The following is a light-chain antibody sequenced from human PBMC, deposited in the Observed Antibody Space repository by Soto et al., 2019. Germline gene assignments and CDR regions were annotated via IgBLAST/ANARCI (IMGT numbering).Light chain of an antibody. CDR3: QQYGSSPWT. CDR1: ERVSSNY. V-gene: IGKV3D-20*01. CDR2: DAS. J-gene: IGKJ1*01. Sequence: EIVLTQSAATLSFSPGERAALSCGSSERVSSNYLAWYQQKPGLAPRLLIYDASRRATGIPDRFSGSGSGADFILSISRLEPEDFAVYYCQQYGSSPWTFGQGTKVDIK.